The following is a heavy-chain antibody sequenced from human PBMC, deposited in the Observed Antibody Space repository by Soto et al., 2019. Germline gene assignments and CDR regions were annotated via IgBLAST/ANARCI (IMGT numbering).Heavy chain of an antibody. V-gene: IGHV3-48*02. CDR2: ISSSSSTI. CDR1: GFTFSSYS. D-gene: IGHD4-17*01. CDR3: ARERYGDYEY. J-gene: IGHJ4*02. Sequence: EVQLVESGGGLVQPGGSLRLSCAPSGFTFSSYSMNWVRQAPGKGLEWVSSISSSSSTIYYADSVKGRFTISRDNAKNSLYLQMNSLRDEDTAVYYCARERYGDYEYWGQGTLVTVSS.